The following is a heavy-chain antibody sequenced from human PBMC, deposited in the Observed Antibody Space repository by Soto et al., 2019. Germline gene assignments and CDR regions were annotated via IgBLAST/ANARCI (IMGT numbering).Heavy chain of an antibody. V-gene: IGHV3-23*01. CDR3: AKDRRAGGNYGLYSDF. Sequence: EVQLLESGGGLVQPGGSLRLSCAASGFTFSSYGMTWVRQAPGKGLEWVSFSSATGAATYYADSVKGRFTISRDNSKNTLYLQMTSLRADDTAVYYCAKDRRAGGNYGLYSDFWGQGALVIVSS. CDR2: SSATGAAT. J-gene: IGHJ4*02. D-gene: IGHD1-7*01. CDR1: GFTFSSYG.